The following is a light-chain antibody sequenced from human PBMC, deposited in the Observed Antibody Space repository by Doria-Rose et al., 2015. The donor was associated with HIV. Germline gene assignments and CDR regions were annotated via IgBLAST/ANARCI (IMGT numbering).Light chain of an antibody. Sequence: EIVMTQSPGTLSLSPGERATLSCRASQSFSSTYLAWYQQKPDQAPSLLIYDGSTRATGIPDRFSASGSGTDFTLTINRLEPEDFALYYCHQYGTSWTFGQGTKVKI. V-gene: IGKV3-20*01. J-gene: IGKJ1*01. CDR2: DGS. CDR3: HQYGTSWT. CDR1: QSFSSTY.